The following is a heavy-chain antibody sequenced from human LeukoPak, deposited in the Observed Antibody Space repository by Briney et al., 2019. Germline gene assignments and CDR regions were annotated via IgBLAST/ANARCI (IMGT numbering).Heavy chain of an antibody. V-gene: IGHV3-7*03. CDR3: ASNYGG. J-gene: IGHJ4*02. CDR1: GFTFSSYA. CDR2: IKQDGSEK. D-gene: IGHD4-11*01. Sequence: GGSLRLSCAASGFTFSSYAMSWVRQAPGKGLEWVASIKQDGSEKYYVDSVRGRFTISRDNAKNSLSLQMNSLRAEDTAVYYCASNYGGWGQGTLVTVSS.